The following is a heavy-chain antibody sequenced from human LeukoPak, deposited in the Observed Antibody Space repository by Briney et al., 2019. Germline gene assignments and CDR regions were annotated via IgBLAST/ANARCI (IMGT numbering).Heavy chain of an antibody. D-gene: IGHD5-18*01. CDR2: IHYSGST. J-gene: IGHJ4*02. CDR3: AISTGYSYGYGYFDY. V-gene: IGHV4-59*01. CDR1: GGSIISYY. Sequence: SETLSLTCTVPGGSIISYYRSWTRQPPGMGLEWIGYIHYSGSTNYNPSLKSRVNISVDTSKNQFSLKLSSVTAADTAVYYCAISTGYSYGYGYFDYGGEGTLVTVSS.